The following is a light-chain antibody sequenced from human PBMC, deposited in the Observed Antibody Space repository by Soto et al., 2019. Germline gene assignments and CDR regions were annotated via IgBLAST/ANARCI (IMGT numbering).Light chain of an antibody. J-gene: IGLJ1*01. CDR2: DVS. V-gene: IGLV2-14*01. Sequence: QSALAQPASVSGSPGQSITISCTGTGSDVGGYKYVSWYQQLPGKAPKLMIYDVSYRPSGVSDRFSGSKSGNTASLIISGLQAEDEADYYCSSYVSSSPFVFGTGTKVTVL. CDR1: GSDVGGYKY. CDR3: SSYVSSSPFV.